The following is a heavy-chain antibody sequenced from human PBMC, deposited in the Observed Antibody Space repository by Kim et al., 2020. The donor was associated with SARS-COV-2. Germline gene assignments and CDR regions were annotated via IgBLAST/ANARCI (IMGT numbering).Heavy chain of an antibody. V-gene: IGHV4-4*02. CDR1: GVSISSCSC. Sequence: SETLSLTCVVSGVSISSCSCWSWVRQPPGKGLEWIGEVDHSGTTSYNVSLKNRVSILVDKSKNQFSLRLTSLSAADTAVYYCARGVSSAWTLRAWFDPWGQETLVTVS. CDR3: ARGVSSAWTLRAWFDP. CDR2: VDHSGTT. J-gene: IGHJ5*02. D-gene: IGHD3-22*01.